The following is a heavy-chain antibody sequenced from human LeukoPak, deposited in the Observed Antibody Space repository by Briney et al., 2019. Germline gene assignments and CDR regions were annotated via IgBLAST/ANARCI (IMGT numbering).Heavy chain of an antibody. CDR2: IDWDDDK. D-gene: IGHD3-10*01. J-gene: IGHJ3*02. Sequence: SGPALVKPTQTLTLTCTFSGFSLSTSGMCVSWIRQPPGKALEWLARIDWDDDKYYSTSLKTRLTISKDTSKNQVVLTMTNMDPVDTATYYCARIRPDHGGFGELHDAFDIWGQGTMVTVSS. V-gene: IGHV2-70*11. CDR1: GFSLSTSGMC. CDR3: ARIRPDHGGFGELHDAFDI.